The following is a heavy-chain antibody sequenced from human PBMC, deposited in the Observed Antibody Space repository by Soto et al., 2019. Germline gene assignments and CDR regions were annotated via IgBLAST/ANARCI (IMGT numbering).Heavy chain of an antibody. D-gene: IGHD3-10*01. V-gene: IGHV3-13*01. Sequence: PGGSLRLSCAGSGFSFSTFDMHWVRQATGKSLEWVASVGRDGDIYYGGSLKGRFTISRDNGKNSLSLHMNSLRAEDTAVYYCGRDRLLSHLVRGITKASYSGVDVWGQGTTVIVSS. CDR3: GRDRLLSHLVRGITKASYSGVDV. CDR2: VGRDGDI. CDR1: GFSFSTFD. J-gene: IGHJ6*02.